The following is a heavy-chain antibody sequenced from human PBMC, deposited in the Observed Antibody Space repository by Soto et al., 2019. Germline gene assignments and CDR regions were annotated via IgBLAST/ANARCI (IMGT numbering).Heavy chain of an antibody. CDR2: ISWNSGSI. CDR3: AKDSYYGSGSYYGMDV. D-gene: IGHD3-10*01. CDR1: GFTFDDYA. V-gene: IGHV3-9*01. Sequence: GGSLRLSCAASGFTFDDYAMHWVRQAPGKGLEWVSGISWNSGSIGYADSVKGRFTISRDNAKKSLYLQMNSLRAEDTALYYCAKDSYYGSGSYYGMDVWGQGTTVTVSS. J-gene: IGHJ6*02.